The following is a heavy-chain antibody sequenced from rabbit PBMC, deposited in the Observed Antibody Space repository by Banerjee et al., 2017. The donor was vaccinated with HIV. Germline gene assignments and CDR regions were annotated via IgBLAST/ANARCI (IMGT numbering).Heavy chain of an antibody. CDR3: ARGSYGGYGGYAYAFNL. CDR1: GFSFSSRYW. CDR2: IDAEGSGNT. Sequence: QSLEESGGDLVKPGASLTLTCTASGFSFSSRYWICWVRQAPGKGLEWIACIDAEGSGNTKYASWAKGRFTIPKTSSTTVTLQMTNLTAADTATYFCARGSYGGYGGYAYAFNLWGQGTLVTVS. J-gene: IGHJ4*01. V-gene: IGHV1S40*01. D-gene: IGHD6-1*01.